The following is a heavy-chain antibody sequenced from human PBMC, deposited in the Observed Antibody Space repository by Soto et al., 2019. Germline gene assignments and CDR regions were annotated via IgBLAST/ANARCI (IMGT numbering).Heavy chain of an antibody. J-gene: IGHJ5*02. CDR2: INPNSGGT. D-gene: IGHD3-22*01. Sequence: ASVKVSCKASGYTFTGYYMHWVRQAPGQGLEWMGWINPNSGGTNYAQKFQGWVTMTRDTSISTAYMELSSLRSEDTAVYYCARDWRNSYDSPWFDPGGQGTRVTVSP. CDR3: ARDWRNSYDSPWFDP. CDR1: GYTFTGYY. V-gene: IGHV1-2*04.